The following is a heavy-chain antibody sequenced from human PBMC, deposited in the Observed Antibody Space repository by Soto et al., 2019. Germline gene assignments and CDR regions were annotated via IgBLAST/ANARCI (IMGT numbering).Heavy chain of an antibody. CDR3: ARHRDSYGSGDFDY. V-gene: IGHV4-30-2*01. Sequence: PSETLSLTCAVSGGSISSGGYSWSWIRQPPGKGLEWIGYIYHSGSTYYNPSLKSRVTISVDTSKNQFSLKVSSVTAADTAVYYCARHRDSYGSGDFDYWGQGTLVTVSS. D-gene: IGHD5-18*01. CDR1: GGSISSGGYS. J-gene: IGHJ4*02. CDR2: IYHSGST.